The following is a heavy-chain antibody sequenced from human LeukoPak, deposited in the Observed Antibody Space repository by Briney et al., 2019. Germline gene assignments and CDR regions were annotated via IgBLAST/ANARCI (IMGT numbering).Heavy chain of an antibody. CDR2: ISHSGST. D-gene: IGHD5-18*01. J-gene: IGHJ3*02. CDR3: ARIGIRAFDI. V-gene: IGHV4-34*01. CDR1: GGSFSGYY. Sequence: SETLSLTCAVYGGSFSGYYWSWIRQPPGKGLEWIGEISHSGSTNYNPSLKSRVTISVDTSKNQFSLKLSSVTAADTAVYYCARIGIRAFDIWGQGTMVTVSS.